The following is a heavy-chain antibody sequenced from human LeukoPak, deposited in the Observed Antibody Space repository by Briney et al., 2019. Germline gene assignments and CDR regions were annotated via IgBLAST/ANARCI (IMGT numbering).Heavy chain of an antibody. Sequence: GGSLRLSCAASGFTFSSYSMNWVRQAPGKGLEWVSSISSSSSYIYYADPVKGRFTISRDNAKNSLYLQMNSLRAEDTAVYYCARDLGIVVVPAATGYYMDVWGKGTTVTVS. CDR1: GFTFSSYS. J-gene: IGHJ6*03. CDR3: ARDLGIVVVPAATGYYMDV. D-gene: IGHD2-2*01. CDR2: ISSSSSYI. V-gene: IGHV3-21*01.